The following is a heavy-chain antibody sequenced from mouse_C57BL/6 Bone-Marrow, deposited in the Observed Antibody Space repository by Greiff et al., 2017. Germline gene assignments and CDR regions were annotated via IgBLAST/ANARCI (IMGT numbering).Heavy chain of an antibody. D-gene: IGHD1-1*01. J-gene: IGHJ4*01. V-gene: IGHV1-81*01. Sequence: VQLQQSGAELARPGASVKLSCKASGYTFTSYGISWVKQRTGQGLEWIGEIYPRSGNTYYNEKFKGKATLTADKSSSTAYMELRSLTSEDSAVXFCARPPSYYYGSSLAMDYWGQGTSVTVSS. CDR3: ARPPSYYYGSSLAMDY. CDR1: GYTFTSYG. CDR2: IYPRSGNT.